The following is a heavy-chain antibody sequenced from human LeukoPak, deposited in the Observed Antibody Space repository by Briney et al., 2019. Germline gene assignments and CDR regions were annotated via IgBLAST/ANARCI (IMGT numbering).Heavy chain of an antibody. CDR2: IHPGGST. J-gene: IGHJ6*02. Sequence: PSGTLSLTCAVSVDSISSSKWRSWVRQAPGKGLEWIGEIHPGGSTNYNPSLKSRVTISIDKSKNQFSLKMSSVTAADTAVYYCARSRDTTNYYGMDVWGQGTTVTVSS. CDR1: VDSISSSKW. CDR3: ARSRDTTNYYGMDV. V-gene: IGHV4-4*02. D-gene: IGHD1-26*01.